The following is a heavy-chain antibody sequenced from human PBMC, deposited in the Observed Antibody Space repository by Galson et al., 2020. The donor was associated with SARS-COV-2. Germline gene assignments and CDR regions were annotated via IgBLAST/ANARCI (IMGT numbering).Heavy chain of an antibody. CDR1: GGSINSYY. CDR3: ARGGLRGYYYMDA. J-gene: IGHJ6*03. CDR2: IYYSGST. V-gene: IGHV4-59*01. D-gene: IGHD5-12*01. Sequence: SETLSLTCTVSGGSINSYYWSWIRQPPGKGLEWIGYIYYSGSTNSNPSLKSRVTISVDTAKIQVSLRLSSVTAADTAVYYCARGGLRGYYYMDAWGKGTTVTISS.